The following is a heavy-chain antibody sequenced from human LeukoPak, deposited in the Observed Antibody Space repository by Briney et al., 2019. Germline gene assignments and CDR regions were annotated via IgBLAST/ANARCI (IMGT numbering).Heavy chain of an antibody. CDR3: AKDDCSGGSCYVGGLFDY. V-gene: IGHV3-30-3*01. D-gene: IGHD2-15*01. J-gene: IGHJ4*02. CDR1: GHTFSSYA. Sequence: GRSLRLSCAASGHTFSSYAMHWVRQAPGKGLECVAVISYDGNQKYYADSVKGRFTISRDNSKNTLYLQMNSLRAEDTAVYYCAKDDCSGGSCYVGGLFDYWGQGTLVTVSS. CDR2: ISYDGNQK.